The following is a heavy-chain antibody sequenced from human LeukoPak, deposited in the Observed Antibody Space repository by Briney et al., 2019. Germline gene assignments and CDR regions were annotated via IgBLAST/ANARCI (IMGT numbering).Heavy chain of an antibody. J-gene: IGHJ4*02. V-gene: IGHV3-30*02. Sequence: GGSLRLSCAASGFTFSSFGMHWVRQAPGKGLEWVAFIRNDGSIKYYADSVQSRFTISRDNSKNTLYLQMNSLRPEDTAVYYCAEDWSNSWGSYFDYWGQGTLVTVSS. CDR3: AEDWSNSWGSYFDY. D-gene: IGHD3-16*01. CDR1: GFTFSSFG. CDR2: IRNDGSIK.